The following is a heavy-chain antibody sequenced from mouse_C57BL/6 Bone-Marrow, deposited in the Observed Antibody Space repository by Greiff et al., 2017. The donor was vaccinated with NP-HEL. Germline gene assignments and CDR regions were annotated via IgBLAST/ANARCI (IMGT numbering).Heavy chain of an antibody. CDR2: ISDGGSYT. CDR3: ASSRGYFDY. Sequence: EVQLQQSGGGLVKPGGSLKLSCAASGFTFSSYAMSWVRQTPEKRLEWVATISDGGSYTYYPDNVKGRFTISRDNAKNNLYLQMSHLKSEDTAMYYCASSRGYFDYWGQGTTLTVSS. V-gene: IGHV5-4*01. J-gene: IGHJ2*01. CDR1: GFTFSSYA.